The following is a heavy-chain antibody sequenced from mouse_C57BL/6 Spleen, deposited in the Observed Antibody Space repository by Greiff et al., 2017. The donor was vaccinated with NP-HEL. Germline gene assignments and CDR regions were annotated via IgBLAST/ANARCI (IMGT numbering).Heavy chain of an antibody. CDR2: IDPSDSYT. Sequence: QVQLQQPGAELVRPGTSVKLSCKASGYTFTSYWMHWVKQRPGQGLEWIGVIDPSDSYTNYNQKFKGKATLTVDTSSSTAYMQLSSLTSEDSAVYYCARSLYSNLSLYAMDYWGQGTSVTVSS. CDR3: ARSLYSNLSLYAMDY. J-gene: IGHJ4*01. D-gene: IGHD2-5*01. V-gene: IGHV1-59*01. CDR1: GYTFTSYW.